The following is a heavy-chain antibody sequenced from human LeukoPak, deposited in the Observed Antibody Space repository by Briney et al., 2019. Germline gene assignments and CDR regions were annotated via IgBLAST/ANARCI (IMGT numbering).Heavy chain of an antibody. V-gene: IGHV3-33*01. CDR3: ARDRGGIAAAGTPDY. CDR2: IWYDGSNK. Sequence: GGSLRLSCAASGFTFSSYGMHWVRQAPGKGLEWVAVIWYDGSNKYYADSVKGRFTISRDNSKNTLYLQMNSLRAEDTAVYYCARDRGGIAAAGTPDYWGQGTLVTVSS. J-gene: IGHJ4*02. D-gene: IGHD6-13*01. CDR1: GFTFSSYG.